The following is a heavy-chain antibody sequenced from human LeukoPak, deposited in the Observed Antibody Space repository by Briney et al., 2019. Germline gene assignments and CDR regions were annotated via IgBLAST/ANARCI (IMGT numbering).Heavy chain of an antibody. CDR2: IFSGGNT. D-gene: IGHD1-26*01. CDR1: GFTVSTNY. CDR3: VRAVGATHFDY. Sequence: GGSLRLSCAASGFTVSTNYMSWVRQAPGKALEWVSLIFSGGNTYYADSVKGRFTISRDNSKNTVYLDMNSLRAEDTAVYFCVRAVGATHFDYWGQGILVTVSS. V-gene: IGHV3-53*01. J-gene: IGHJ4*02.